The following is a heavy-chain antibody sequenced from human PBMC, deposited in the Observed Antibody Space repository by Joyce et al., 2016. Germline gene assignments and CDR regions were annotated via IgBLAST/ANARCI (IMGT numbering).Heavy chain of an antibody. J-gene: IGHJ4*02. CDR1: GFTFTGYC. V-gene: IGHV1-2*02. CDR2: IKIENGDT. CDR3: AREGLPHGGFDY. Sequence: QVQLVQSGTEVKKTGASVKVSCKASGFTFTGYCMHWVRQAPGQGLEMKGWIKIENGDTHRTQSFQGRVTMTRDTSINTAYMEVTRLRCDDTAFYYCAREGLPHGGFDYWGLGTLVTVSS.